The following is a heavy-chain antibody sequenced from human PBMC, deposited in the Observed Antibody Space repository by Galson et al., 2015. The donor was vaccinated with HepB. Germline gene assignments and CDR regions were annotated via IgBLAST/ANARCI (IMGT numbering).Heavy chain of an antibody. CDR2: ISSSSSTI. J-gene: IGHJ6*02. V-gene: IGHV3-48*02. CDR1: GFTFSSYS. D-gene: IGHD1-26*01. Sequence: SLRLSCAASGFTFSSYSMNWVRQAPGKGLEWVSYISSSSSTIYYADSVKGRFTISRDNAKNSLYLQMNSLRDEDTAVYYCARDRLEGATYYYYYGMDVWGQGTTVTVSS. CDR3: ARDRLEGATYYYYYGMDV.